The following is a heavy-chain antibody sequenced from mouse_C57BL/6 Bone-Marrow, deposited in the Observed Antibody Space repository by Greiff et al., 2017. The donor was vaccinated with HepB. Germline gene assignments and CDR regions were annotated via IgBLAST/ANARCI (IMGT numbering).Heavy chain of an antibody. V-gene: IGHV1-81*01. D-gene: IGHD1-1*01. CDR2: IYPRSGNT. J-gene: IGHJ1*03. Sequence: QVQLQQSGAELARPGASVKLSCKASGYTFTSYGISWVKQRTGQGLEWIGEIYPRSGNTYYNEKFKGKATLTADKSSSTAYMELRSLTSEDSAVYCCAREGEYYGSYWYFDVWGTGTTVTVSS. CDR3: AREGEYYGSYWYFDV. CDR1: GYTFTSYG.